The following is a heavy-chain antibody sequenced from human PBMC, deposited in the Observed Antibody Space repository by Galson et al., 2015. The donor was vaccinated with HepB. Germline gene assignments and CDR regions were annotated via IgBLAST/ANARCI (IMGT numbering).Heavy chain of an antibody. J-gene: IGHJ6*02. CDR1: GGSISSGGYS. CDR3: AREGGV. Sequence: TLSLTCAVSGGSISSGGYSWSWIRQPPGKGLEWIGYIYHSGTTYCNPSLKSRVTISVDRSKNQFSLKLTSVTVADTAMYYCAREGGVWGQGTTVTVSS. V-gene: IGHV4-30-2*01. CDR2: IYHSGTT. D-gene: IGHD2-15*01.